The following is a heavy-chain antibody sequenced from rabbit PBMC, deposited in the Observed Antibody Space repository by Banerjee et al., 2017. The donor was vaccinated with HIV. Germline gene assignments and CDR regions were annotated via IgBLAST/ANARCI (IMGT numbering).Heavy chain of an antibody. CDR3: ARVTYSGDWGGDL. J-gene: IGHJ6*01. CDR1: GIDFSSNYG. D-gene: IGHD4-1*01. V-gene: IGHV1S40*01. CDR2: INTVSGNT. Sequence: QSLEESGGDLVKPEGSLTLTCTASGIDFSSNYGMCWVRQAPGKGLEWIACINTVSGNTYYASWAKGRFTISKTSSTTVDLKMTSLTTADTATYFCARVTYSGDWGGDLWGQGTLVTVS.